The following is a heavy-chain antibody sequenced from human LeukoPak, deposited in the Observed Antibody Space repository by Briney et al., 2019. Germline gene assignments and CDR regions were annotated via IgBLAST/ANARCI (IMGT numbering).Heavy chain of an antibody. CDR1: GGSVSSGSYY. D-gene: IGHD6-6*01. J-gene: IGHJ4*02. V-gene: IGHV4-61*01. CDR2: IYYSGST. CDR3: ARGDFEYSSSSGDY. Sequence: TSETLALTCTVSGGSVSSGSYYWSWVRQPPGKGLEGIGYIYYSGSTNYNPSLKSRVTISVDTSKNQFSLKLSSVTAADTAVYYCARGDFEYSSSSGDYWGQGTLVTVSS.